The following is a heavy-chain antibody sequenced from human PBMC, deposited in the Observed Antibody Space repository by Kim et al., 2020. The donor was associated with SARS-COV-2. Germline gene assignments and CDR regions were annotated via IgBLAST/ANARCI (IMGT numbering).Heavy chain of an antibody. V-gene: IGHV3-23*01. CDR2: ISGSGGST. Sequence: GGSLRLSCAASGFTFSSYAMSWVRQAPGKGLEWVSAISGSGGSTYYADSVKGRFTISRDNSKNTLYLQMNSLRAEDTAVYYCAKSPTATVTTFGGFDYWGQGTLVTVSS. CDR1: GFTFSSYA. CDR3: AKSPTATVTTFGGFDY. J-gene: IGHJ4*02. D-gene: IGHD4-17*01.